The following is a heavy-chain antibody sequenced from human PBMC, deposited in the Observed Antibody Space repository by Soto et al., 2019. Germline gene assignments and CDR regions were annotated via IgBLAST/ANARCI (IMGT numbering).Heavy chain of an antibody. V-gene: IGHV1-18*01. CDR2: ISAYNGNT. CDR1: GDTFASFG. D-gene: IGHD3-10*01. CDR3: ARDQESITDRILQY. Sequence: VKVSCKASGDTFASFGFSWVRQAPGQGLEWLGWISAYNGNTHYAQKVRDRVTLTTDTSTNTAYMELRSLTSDDTAVYYCARDQESITDRILQYWGQGTRVTVSS. J-gene: IGHJ4*02.